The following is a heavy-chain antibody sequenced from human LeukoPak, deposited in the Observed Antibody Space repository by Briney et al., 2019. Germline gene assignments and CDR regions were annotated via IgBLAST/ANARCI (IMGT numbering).Heavy chain of an antibody. V-gene: IGHV3-30*02. D-gene: IGHD6-6*01. CDR1: GSTFSSYG. J-gene: IGHJ4*02. CDR3: AKGMYSSSSPFDY. Sequence: GGSLRLSCAASGSTFSSYGMHWVRQAPGKGLEWVAFIRYDGSNKYYADSVKGRFTISRDNSKNTLYLQMNSLRAEDTAVYYCAKGMYSSSSPFDYWGQGTLVTVS. CDR2: IRYDGSNK.